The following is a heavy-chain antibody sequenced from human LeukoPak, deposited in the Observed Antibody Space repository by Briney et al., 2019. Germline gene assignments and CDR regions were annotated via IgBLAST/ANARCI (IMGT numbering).Heavy chain of an antibody. CDR1: GFTFSSYG. D-gene: IGHD3-22*01. Sequence: PGRSLRLSCAASGFTFSSYGIHWVRQAPGKGLEWVAVISSDGSNKYYVDSVKGRFTISRDNSKNTLYLQMNSLRPEDTAVYYCAKDLKDYYHSSGYYYGAFDMWGQGTMVTASS. CDR2: ISSDGSNK. J-gene: IGHJ3*02. CDR3: AKDLKDYYHSSGYYYGAFDM. V-gene: IGHV3-30*18.